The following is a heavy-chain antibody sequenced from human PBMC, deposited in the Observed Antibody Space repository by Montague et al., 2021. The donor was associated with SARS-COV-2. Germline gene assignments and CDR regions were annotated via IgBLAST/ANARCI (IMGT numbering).Heavy chain of an antibody. J-gene: IGHJ3*02. Sequence: SETLSLTCTVSVGSISSSSYYWGWIRQPPGKGLEWIGSIYYSGSTYYNPSLKSRVTISVYTSKNQFSLKLSSVTAADTAVYYCARFPMSDYYDSKAAPATPDAFDIWGQGTMVTVSS. D-gene: IGHD3-22*01. CDR1: VGSISSSSYY. CDR3: ARFPMSDYYDSKAAPATPDAFDI. CDR2: IYYSGST. V-gene: IGHV4-39*01.